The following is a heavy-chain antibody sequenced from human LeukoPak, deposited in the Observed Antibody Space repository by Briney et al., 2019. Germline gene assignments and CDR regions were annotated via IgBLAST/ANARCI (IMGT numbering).Heavy chain of an antibody. CDR1: GYTFTSQY. CDR2: INPSGGST. Sequence: ASVKVSCKASGYTFTSQYMHWVRQAPGQGLEWMGIINPSGGSTSYAQKFQGRVTMTRDMSTSTVYMELSRLRSDDTAVYYCARVSSSGCDPWGQGTLVTVSS. V-gene: IGHV1-46*01. D-gene: IGHD6-19*01. J-gene: IGHJ5*02. CDR3: ARVSSSGCDP.